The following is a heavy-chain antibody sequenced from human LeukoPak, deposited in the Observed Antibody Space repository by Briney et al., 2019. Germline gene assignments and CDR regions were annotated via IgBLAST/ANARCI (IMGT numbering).Heavy chain of an antibody. CDR2: TYHSGST. J-gene: IGHJ4*02. V-gene: IGHV4-38-2*02. CDR1: GYSISSGYF. D-gene: IGHD1-26*01. CDR3: ARGASGSAGGDY. Sequence: SETLSLTCTVSGYSISSGYFWGWIRQPPGKGLEWIASTYHSGSTYYNPSLKSRVTISVDTSKNQFSLKLSSVTAADTAVYYCARGASGSAGGDYWGQGTLVTVSS.